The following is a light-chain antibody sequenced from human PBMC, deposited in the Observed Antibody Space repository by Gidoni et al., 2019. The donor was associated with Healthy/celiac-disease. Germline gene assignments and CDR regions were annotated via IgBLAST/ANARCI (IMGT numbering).Light chain of an antibody. CDR3: QQYYSTPLT. J-gene: IGKJ4*01. V-gene: IGKV4-1*01. CDR2: CAS. CDR1: QSVLYSSNNKNY. Sequence: DIVMTQSPDSVAVSLGERATINCKSSQSVLYSSNNKNYLAWYQQKPGQPPKLLIYCASTRESGVPDRFSGSGSGTDFTLTISSLQAEDVAVYYCQQYYSTPLTFGGGTKVEIK.